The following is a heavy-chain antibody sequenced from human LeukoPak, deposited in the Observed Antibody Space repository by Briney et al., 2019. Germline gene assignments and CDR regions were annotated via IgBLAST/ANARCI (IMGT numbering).Heavy chain of an antibody. V-gene: IGHV1-69*04. CDR2: IIPILGIA. J-gene: IGHJ4*02. CDR1: GGTFTSYA. Sequence: SVKVSCKASGGTFTSYAISWVRQAPGHGLEWMGRIIPILGIANYAQKFQGRVTITADKSTSTAYIELSSLRSEDTAVYYWASGYNWNAFFEDDWGQGTLVSVSS. CDR3: ASGYNWNAFFEDD. D-gene: IGHD1-1*01.